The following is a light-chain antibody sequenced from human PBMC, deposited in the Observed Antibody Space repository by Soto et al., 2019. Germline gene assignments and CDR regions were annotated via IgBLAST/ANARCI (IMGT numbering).Light chain of an antibody. CDR2: GAS. CDR1: QSVSSN. J-gene: IGKJ1*01. Sequence: EIVMPQSPATLSVSPGERATLSCRASQSVSSNLAWYQQKPGQAPRLLIYGASTRATGIPARFSGSGSGTEFTLTISSLQSEDFAVYYCQQYNNWPLLTFGQGTKV. V-gene: IGKV3-15*01. CDR3: QQYNNWPLLT.